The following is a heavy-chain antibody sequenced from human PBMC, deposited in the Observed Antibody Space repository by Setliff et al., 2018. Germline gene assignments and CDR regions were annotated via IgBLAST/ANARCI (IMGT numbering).Heavy chain of an antibody. D-gene: IGHD2-15*01. CDR1: GFTFSNYG. CDR3: ARTCSGSGCYAGLES. J-gene: IGHJ4*02. CDR2: IWDDGGNK. Sequence: PGASLKISCAASGFTFSNYGMHWVRQAPGKGLEWVAVIWDDGGNKYHADSVRGRFTISRDNSKNTLYLQMNSLRPEDTAVYYCARTCSGSGCYAGLESWGQGTPVTVSS. V-gene: IGHV3-33*01.